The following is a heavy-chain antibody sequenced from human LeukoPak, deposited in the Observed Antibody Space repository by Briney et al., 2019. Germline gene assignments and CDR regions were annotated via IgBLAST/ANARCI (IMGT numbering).Heavy chain of an antibody. CDR1: GFTFSSYA. V-gene: IGHV3-64*01. Sequence: GSLRLCCAASGFTFSSYAMHWVRQAPGKGLEYVSAISSNGGSTYYTNSVKGRFTISRDNSKNTLYLQMGSLRAEDMAVYYCARGGRSSSSWYVIYWGQGTLVTVSS. J-gene: IGHJ4*02. CDR2: ISSNGGST. CDR3: ARGGRSSSSWYVIY. D-gene: IGHD6-13*01.